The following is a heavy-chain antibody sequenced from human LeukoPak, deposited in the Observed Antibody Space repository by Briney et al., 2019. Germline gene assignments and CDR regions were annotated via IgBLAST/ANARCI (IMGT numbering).Heavy chain of an antibody. CDR2: ISSSSSYI. J-gene: IGHJ5*02. D-gene: IGHD2-15*01. Sequence: GGSLRLSCAASGFTFSSYSMNWVRQAPGKGLEWVSSISSSSSYIYYADSVKGRFTISRDNAKNSLFLQMNSLRAEDTAVYYCARSGVVVAALERGVANWFDPWGRGTLVTVSS. CDR3: ARSGVVVAALERGVANWFDP. V-gene: IGHV3-21*01. CDR1: GFTFSSYS.